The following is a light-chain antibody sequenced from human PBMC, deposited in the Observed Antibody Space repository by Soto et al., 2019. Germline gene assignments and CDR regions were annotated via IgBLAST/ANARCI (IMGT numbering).Light chain of an antibody. CDR3: QQYSNWPPYT. Sequence: EIVMTQSPATLSVSPGERATLSCRASQSVSSNLAWYQQRPGQSPRLLIYGASTRATGIAARFSGSGSGTEFTLTISSLQSEDFAVYYCQQYSNWPPYTFGQGTKLDFK. J-gene: IGKJ2*01. V-gene: IGKV3-15*01. CDR1: QSVSSN. CDR2: GAS.